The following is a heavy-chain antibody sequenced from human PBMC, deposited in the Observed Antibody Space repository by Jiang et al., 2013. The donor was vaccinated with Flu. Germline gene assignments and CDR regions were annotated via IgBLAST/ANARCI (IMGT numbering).Heavy chain of an antibody. CDR1: GYTFTSYY. D-gene: IGHD3-16*01. CDR2: INPSGGST. CDR3: ARDPTTLADYAASAFDI. J-gene: IGHJ3*02. V-gene: IGHV1-46*01. Sequence: QSGAEVKKPGASVKVSCKASGYTFTSYYMHWVRQAPGQGLEWMGIINPSGGSTSYAQKFQGRVTMTRDTSTSTVYMELSSLRSEDTAVYYCARDPTTLADYAASAFDIWGQGTMVTVSS.